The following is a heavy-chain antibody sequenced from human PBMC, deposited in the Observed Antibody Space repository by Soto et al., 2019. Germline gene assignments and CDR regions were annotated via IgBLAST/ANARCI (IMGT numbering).Heavy chain of an antibody. V-gene: IGHV1-69*13. D-gene: IGHD2-8*01. J-gene: IGHJ6*02. CDR1: GGTFSSYA. CDR3: ARYCTNGVCYTGYYYGMDV. CDR2: IIPIFGTA. Sequence: SVKVSCKASGGTFSSYAISWVRQAPGQGLEWMGGIIPIFGTANYAQKFQGRVTITADESTSTAYMELSSLRSEDTAVYYCARYCTNGVCYTGYYYGMDVWGQGTTVTVSS.